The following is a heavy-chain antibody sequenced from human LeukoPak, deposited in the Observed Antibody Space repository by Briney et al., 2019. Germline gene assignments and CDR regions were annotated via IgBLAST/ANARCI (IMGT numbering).Heavy chain of an antibody. CDR3: GNLRIPVGATASDY. V-gene: IGHV3-23*01. D-gene: IGHD3-3*01. J-gene: IGHJ4*02. CDR1: GFTFSSYT. CDR2: ISDSGGTT. Sequence: PGGSLRLSCAASGFTFSSYTMSWVRQAPGKGLEWVSGISDSGGTTYHADSVKGRFTISRDNSKNTLYLQMNSLRAEDTAIYYCGNLRIPVGATASDYWGQGTLVTVSS.